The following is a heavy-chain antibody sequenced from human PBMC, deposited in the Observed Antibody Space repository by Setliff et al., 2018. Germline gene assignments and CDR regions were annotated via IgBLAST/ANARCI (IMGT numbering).Heavy chain of an antibody. V-gene: IGHV4-59*01. CDR1: GGSISPYF. Sequence: PSETLSLTCTVSGGSISPYFWSWIRQPPGKGLEWIGYIYHNGNTNFNPSLKSRVNMSVDTSKKQFVLNLKAVTAADTAVYYCARGRMRGSCSGPSCTYDPFDIWGQGTPVTVSS. J-gene: IGHJ3*02. CDR2: IYHNGNT. CDR3: ARGRMRGSCSGPSCTYDPFDI. D-gene: IGHD2-2*01.